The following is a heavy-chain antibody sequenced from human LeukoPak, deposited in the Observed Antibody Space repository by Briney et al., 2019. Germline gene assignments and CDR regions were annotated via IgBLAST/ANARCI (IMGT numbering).Heavy chain of an antibody. D-gene: IGHD6-13*01. V-gene: IGHV3-11*01. CDR2: ISSSGSTI. CDR3: ARVGSSWVVGLYYFDY. J-gene: IGHJ4*02. CDR1: GLTFSDYY. Sequence: GGSLRLSCAASGLTFSDYYMSWIRQAPGRGLEWVSYISSSGSTIYYADSVKGRFTISRDNAKNSLYLQMNSLRAEDTAVYYCARVGSSWVVGLYYFDYWGQGTLVTVSS.